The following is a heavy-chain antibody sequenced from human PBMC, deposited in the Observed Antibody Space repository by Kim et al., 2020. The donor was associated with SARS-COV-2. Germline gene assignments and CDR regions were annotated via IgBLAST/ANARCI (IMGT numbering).Heavy chain of an antibody. D-gene: IGHD2-2*01. V-gene: IGHV1-46*01. Sequence: QKCQSRVNMTRDTSTSTVYMELSSLRSEDTAVYYCARDLVVVPAASGFDYWGQGTLVTVSS. CDR3: ARDLVVVPAASGFDY. J-gene: IGHJ4*02.